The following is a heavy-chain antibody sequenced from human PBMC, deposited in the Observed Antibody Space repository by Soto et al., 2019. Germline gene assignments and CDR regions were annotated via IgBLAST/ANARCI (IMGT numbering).Heavy chain of an antibody. V-gene: IGHV3-30*18. CDR2: ISYDGSNK. CDR1: GFTFSSYG. Sequence: GGSLRLSXAASGFTFSSYGMHWVRQAPGKGLEWVAVISYDGSNKYYADSVKGRFTISRDNSKNTLYLQMNSLRAEDTAVYYFAKAGPQRIHWDLVATRRAFDIWGQGTMVTVPS. CDR3: AKAGPQRIHWDLVATRRAFDI. D-gene: IGHD5-12*01. J-gene: IGHJ3*02.